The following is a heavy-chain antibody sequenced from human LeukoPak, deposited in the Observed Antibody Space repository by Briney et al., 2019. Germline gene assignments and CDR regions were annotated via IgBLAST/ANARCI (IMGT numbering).Heavy chain of an antibody. J-gene: IGHJ6*02. CDR3: ATNLGPRRRSPVVMDV. D-gene: IGHD3-16*01. Sequence: PGGSLRLSCAASGFTLSSYEMNWVRQAPGKGLEWVSYSSSSGNTIYYADSVQGRFTISRDNAKNSPCLQMNSLRAEDTAVYYCATNLGPRRRSPVVMDVWGQGTTVTVSS. CDR1: GFTLSSYE. CDR2: SSSSGNTI. V-gene: IGHV3-48*03.